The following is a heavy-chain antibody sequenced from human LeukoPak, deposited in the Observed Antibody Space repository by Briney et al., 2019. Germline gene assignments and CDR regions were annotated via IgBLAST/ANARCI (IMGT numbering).Heavy chain of an antibody. J-gene: IGHJ4*02. Sequence: GGSLRLSCAASGFTFSSYSMSWVRQAPGKGLEWVSGISGSGGTTHYADSVKGRFTISKDNSKNTLYLQMNSLRAEDTAVYYCAKDVRSSWYDNFDCWGQGTLVTVSS. V-gene: IGHV3-23*01. CDR3: AKDVRSSWYDNFDC. CDR2: ISGSGGTT. CDR1: GFTFSSYS. D-gene: IGHD6-13*01.